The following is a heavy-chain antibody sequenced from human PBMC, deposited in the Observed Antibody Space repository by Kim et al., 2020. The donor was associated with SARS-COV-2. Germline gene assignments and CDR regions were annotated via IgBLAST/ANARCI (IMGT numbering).Heavy chain of an antibody. V-gene: IGHV3-30*18. CDR2: ISYDGSNE. CDR3: AKVQYNHYGYGMDV. CDR1: GFIFSSYG. Sequence: GGSLRLSCAASGFIFSSYGIHWVRQAPGKGLEWVAVISYDGSNEYYADSVKGRFTMSRDNSKNTLHLEMNSLRAEDTAVYYCAKVQYNHYGYGMDVWGQGTTVTVSS. J-gene: IGHJ6*02. D-gene: IGHD4-17*01.